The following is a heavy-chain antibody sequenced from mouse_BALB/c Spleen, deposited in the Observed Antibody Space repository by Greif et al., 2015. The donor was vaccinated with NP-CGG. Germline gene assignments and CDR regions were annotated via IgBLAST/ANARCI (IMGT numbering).Heavy chain of an antibody. Sequence: EVKLQESGAELVRPGALVKLSCKASGFNIKDYYMHWVKQRPEQGLEWIGWIDPENGNTIYDPKFQGKASITADTSSNTASLPLSSLTSEGTAVYYCAAASWFAYWGQGTLVTVSA. CDR3: AAASWFAY. V-gene: IGHV14-1*02. CDR2: IDPENGNT. J-gene: IGHJ3*01. CDR1: GFNIKDYY.